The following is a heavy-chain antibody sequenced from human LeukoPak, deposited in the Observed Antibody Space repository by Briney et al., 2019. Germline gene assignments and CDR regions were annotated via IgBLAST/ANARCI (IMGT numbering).Heavy chain of an antibody. CDR1: GFSFSNDW. V-gene: IGHV3-7*03. D-gene: IGHD2-21*02. CDR2: IKRDGSEK. CDR3: ARAEGNGGDCTY. J-gene: IGHJ4*02. Sequence: GGSLRLSCAASGFSFSNDWMSWVRQAPGRWLEWVATIKRDGSEKYYEDSVKGRFTISRANAKNSMYLQMNSLRVEDTAVYYCARAEGNGGDCTYWGQGTLVTVSS.